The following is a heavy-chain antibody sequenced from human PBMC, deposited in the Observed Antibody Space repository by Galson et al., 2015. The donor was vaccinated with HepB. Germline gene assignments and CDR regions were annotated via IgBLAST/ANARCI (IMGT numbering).Heavy chain of an antibody. CDR1: GFTFSSYN. J-gene: IGHJ4*02. CDR3: VRDPPLGTPFDH. Sequence: SLRLSCAGSGFTFSSYNMNWVRQAPGKGLEWVASIDSSSSYTYYADSLKGRFTISRDNAKNSLYLQMSSLRPEDTAVYYCVRDPPLGTPFDHWGQGTLVTVSS. D-gene: IGHD7-27*01. CDR2: IDSSSSYT. V-gene: IGHV3-21*01.